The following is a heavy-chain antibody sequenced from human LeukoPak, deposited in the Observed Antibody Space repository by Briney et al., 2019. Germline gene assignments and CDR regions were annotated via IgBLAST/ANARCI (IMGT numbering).Heavy chain of an antibody. J-gene: IGHJ6*02. Sequence: ASVKVSCKVSGYTLTELSMHWVRQAPGKGLEWMGGFDPEDGETIYAQKFQGRVTMTEDTSTDTAYMELSSLRSEDTAVYYCATARTSDNGDDYYYYYGMDVWGQGTTVTVSS. CDR1: GYTLTELS. V-gene: IGHV1-24*01. CDR2: FDPEDGET. D-gene: IGHD4-17*01. CDR3: ATARTSDNGDDYYYYYGMDV.